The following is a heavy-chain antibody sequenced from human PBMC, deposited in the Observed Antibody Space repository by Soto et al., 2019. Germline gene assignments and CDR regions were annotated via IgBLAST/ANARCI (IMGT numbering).Heavy chain of an antibody. CDR1: GGSIISYY. V-gene: IGHV4-59*01. D-gene: IGHD6-19*01. J-gene: IGHJ4*02. CDR3: ARSVAVPGAHIDY. CDR2: IYYSGST. Sequence: SSETLSLTCTVSGGSIISYYWSWIRQPPGKGLEWIGYIYYSGSTNYNPSLKSRVTISVYTSKNQFSLRLSSVSAADTAVYFCARSVAVPGAHIDYWGQGTQVTVSS.